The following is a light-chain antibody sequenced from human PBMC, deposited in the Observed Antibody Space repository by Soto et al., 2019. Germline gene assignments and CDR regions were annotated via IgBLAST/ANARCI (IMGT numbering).Light chain of an antibody. V-gene: IGKV1-6*01. CDR2: AVS. Sequence: AIQMTQSPSSLSASVGDRVSITCRASQDIRNELGWYQQKPGKAPKLLIYAVSNLQTGVPSRFSGSGSGTDFSLTLSGLQPEDFATYYCLQHSSFPFTFGQGTEL. J-gene: IGKJ2*01. CDR1: QDIRNE. CDR3: LQHSSFPFT.